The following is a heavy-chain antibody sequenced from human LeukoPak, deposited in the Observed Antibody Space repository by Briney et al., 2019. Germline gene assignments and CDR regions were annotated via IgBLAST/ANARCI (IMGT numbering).Heavy chain of an antibody. V-gene: IGHV4-59*01. D-gene: IGHD1-1*01. CDR2: AYHSGIT. Sequence: SETLSLTCTVSGDSISSYDWSWIRQPPPERLEWIGYAYHSGITNYNPSLRSRVTISVDTSGSQFSLRLSSVTAADAAIYYCARHGGTFDPWGQGILVTVSS. CDR1: GDSISSYD. CDR3: ARHGGTFDP. J-gene: IGHJ5*02.